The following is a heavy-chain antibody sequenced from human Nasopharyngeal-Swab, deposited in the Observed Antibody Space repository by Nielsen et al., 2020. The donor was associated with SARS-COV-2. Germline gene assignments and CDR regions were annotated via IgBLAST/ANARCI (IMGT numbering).Heavy chain of an antibody. D-gene: IGHD3-9*01. J-gene: IGHJ3*02. CDR1: GFIVSSNY. Sequence: LSLTCAASGFIVSSNYMSWVRQAPGKGLEWVSAIYSGGSTYYADSVKGRFTISRDHSKNTLYLQMNSLRAEDTAVYYCARVSYAILTGYYAAFDIWGQGTMVTVSS. V-gene: IGHV3-53*01. CDR2: IYSGGST. CDR3: ARVSYAILTGYYAAFDI.